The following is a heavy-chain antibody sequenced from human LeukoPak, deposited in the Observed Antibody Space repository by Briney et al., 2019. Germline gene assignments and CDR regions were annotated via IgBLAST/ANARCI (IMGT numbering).Heavy chain of an antibody. CDR2: IYTSGST. CDR1: GGSISSYY. J-gene: IGHJ2*01. CDR3: ARSGRDGYNFAHNWYFDL. Sequence: PSETLSLTCTVSGGSISSYYWSWIRQPAGKGLEWIGRIYTSGSTNYNPSLKSRVTMSVDTSKNQFSLKLSSVTAVDTAVYYCARSGRDGYNFAHNWYFDLWGRGTLVTVSS. D-gene: IGHD5-24*01. V-gene: IGHV4-4*07.